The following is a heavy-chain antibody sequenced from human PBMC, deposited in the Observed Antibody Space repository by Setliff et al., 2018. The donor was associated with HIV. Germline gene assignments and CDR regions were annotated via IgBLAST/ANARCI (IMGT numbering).Heavy chain of an antibody. V-gene: IGHV4-4*09. CDR3: ARLGRAIDDGGSSLRLDF. CDR1: DDSFSNYD. D-gene: IGHD2-21*01. Sequence: PSETLSLTCVVSDDSFSNYDWTWIRQSPGKALEWIGYISSSGTINYNPSLRSRVTISMEASNTRFSLWLRSATAADTATYFCARLGRAIDDGGSSLRLDFWGQGMLVTVSS. CDR2: ISSSGTI. J-gene: IGHJ4*02.